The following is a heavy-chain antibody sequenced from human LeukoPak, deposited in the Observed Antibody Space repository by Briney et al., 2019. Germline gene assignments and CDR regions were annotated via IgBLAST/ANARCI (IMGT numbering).Heavy chain of an antibody. CDR2: IIPILGIA. CDR1: GGTFSSYA. V-gene: IGHV1-69*04. Sequence: SVKVSCKASGGTFSSYAISWVRQAPGQGLEWMGRIIPILGIANYAQKFQGRVTITADKSTSTAYMELSSLRSEDTAMYYCASSLRVADCSSTSCPREFDYWGQGTLVTVSS. J-gene: IGHJ4*02. D-gene: IGHD2-2*01. CDR3: ASSLRVADCSSTSCPREFDY.